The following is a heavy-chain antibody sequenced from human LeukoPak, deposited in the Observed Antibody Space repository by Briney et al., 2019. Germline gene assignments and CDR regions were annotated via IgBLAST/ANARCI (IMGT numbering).Heavy chain of an antibody. CDR1: GFTFSSYS. Sequence: GGSLRLSCAVSGFTFSSYSMNWVRQAPGKGLEWVSSISSSGNIYYADSVKGRFAISRDNAKNSLYLQMNSLRAEDTAVYYCARGAGYCSSTSCHLWSDYWGQGTLVTVPS. CDR2: ISSSGNI. CDR3: ARGAGYCSSTSCHLWSDY. J-gene: IGHJ4*02. D-gene: IGHD2-2*01. V-gene: IGHV3-21*06.